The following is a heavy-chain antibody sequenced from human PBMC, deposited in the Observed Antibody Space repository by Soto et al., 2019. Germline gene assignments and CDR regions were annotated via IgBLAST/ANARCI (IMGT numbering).Heavy chain of an antibody. Sequence: PSETLSLTCVVSGDSVTSGHGWAWVRQPPGKGLEWIGEIYHHEGTTYNSSLKSRLSISLDKSKNLLSLRLTSVTAADTAVYYCAKEDPTPHNLYSSGWYDNGFDYWGQGTLVTVSS. CDR2: IYHHEGT. CDR1: GDSVTSGHG. V-gene: IGHV4-4*02. CDR3: AKEDPTPHNLYSSGWYDNGFDY. J-gene: IGHJ4*02. D-gene: IGHD6-19*01.